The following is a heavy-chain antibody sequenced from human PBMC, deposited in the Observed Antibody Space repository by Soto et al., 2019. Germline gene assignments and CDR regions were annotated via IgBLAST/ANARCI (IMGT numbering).Heavy chain of an antibody. Sequence: SETLSLTCTVSGGSISSRSSYWSWIRQPPGKGLEWIGNIYHSGSTYYSPSLESRVTISIDTSKKQFSLRLNSVTATDTAVYYCSVANSNWFDPWGQGTLVTVSS. CDR1: GGSISSRSSY. J-gene: IGHJ5*02. V-gene: IGHV4-39*01. CDR2: IYHSGST. CDR3: SVANSNWFDP. D-gene: IGHD5-12*01.